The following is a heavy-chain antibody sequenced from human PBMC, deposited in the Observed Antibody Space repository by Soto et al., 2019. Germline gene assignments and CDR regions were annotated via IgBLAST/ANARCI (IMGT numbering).Heavy chain of an antibody. CDR3: ARFGLVTFDC. CDR1: GFTVSSNY. Sequence: GGSLRLSCAASGFTVSSNYMSWVRQAPGKGLEWVSVIYSGGSTYYADSVKGRFTISRDNSKNSLYLQMDSLRADDTAIYYCARFGLVTFDCWGQGTLVTVSS. J-gene: IGHJ4*02. CDR2: IYSGGST. V-gene: IGHV3-53*01. D-gene: IGHD3-3*01.